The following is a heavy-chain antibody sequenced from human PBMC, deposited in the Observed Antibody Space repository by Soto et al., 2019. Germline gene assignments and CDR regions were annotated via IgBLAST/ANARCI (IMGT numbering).Heavy chain of an antibody. J-gene: IGHJ4*02. V-gene: IGHV1-69*06. CDR3: ASKAACGGDCYAFDS. Sequence: QVYLVQSGAEVKKPGSSVKISCKASGGIFSSNTINWVRQAAGQGLEWMGGIIPLFGTANYAEKFQGRGTITADKASKQKYMELTSLRSEDTAVYYFASKAACGGDCYAFDSWGQGTLVTVSS. CDR2: IIPLFGTA. D-gene: IGHD2-21*02. CDR1: GGIFSSNT.